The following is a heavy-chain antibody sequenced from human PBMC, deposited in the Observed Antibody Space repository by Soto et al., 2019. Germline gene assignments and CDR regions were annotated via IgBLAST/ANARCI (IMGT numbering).Heavy chain of an antibody. CDR2: IYYSGST. CDR1: GGSISSYY. CDR3: ERGFRWLDY. D-gene: IGHD2-15*01. J-gene: IGHJ4*02. Sequence: SETLSLTCSVSGGSISSYYWNWIRQPPGKGLEWIGYIYYSGSTNYNPSLKSRVTISVDTSKNQISLKMRSVTAADTGVYYCERGFRWLDYWGQGTLVTVSS. V-gene: IGHV4-59*01.